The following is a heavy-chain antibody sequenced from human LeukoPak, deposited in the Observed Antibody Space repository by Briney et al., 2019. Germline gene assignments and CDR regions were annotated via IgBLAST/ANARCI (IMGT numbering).Heavy chain of an antibody. V-gene: IGHV1-8*01. CDR2: MNPNSGNT. CDR3: ARELRAATVYDLNYYYYGMDV. D-gene: IGHD5/OR15-5a*01. J-gene: IGHJ6*02. CDR1: GYTFTSYD. Sequence: GASVKVSCKASGYTFTSYDINWVRQATGQGLEWMGWMNPNSGNTGYAQKFQGRVTMTRNTSISTAYMELSSLRSEDTAVYYCARELRAATVYDLNYYYYGMDVWGQGTTVTVSS.